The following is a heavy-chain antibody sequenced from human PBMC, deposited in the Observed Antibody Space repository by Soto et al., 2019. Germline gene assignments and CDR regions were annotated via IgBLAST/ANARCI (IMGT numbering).Heavy chain of an antibody. J-gene: IGHJ6*02. V-gene: IGHV1-58*01. CDR2: IVVGSGHT. Sequence: SVKVSCKASGLTFTRSAVQWVRQARGQRLEWIGWIVVGSGHTNYAQKFQERVTITRDMSPSTAHMELSSLRSEDTAGYYGAAETITWRYYYYGMDVWGQGTTVTVSS. CDR3: AAETITWRYYYYGMDV. CDR1: GLTFTRSA. D-gene: IGHD5-12*01.